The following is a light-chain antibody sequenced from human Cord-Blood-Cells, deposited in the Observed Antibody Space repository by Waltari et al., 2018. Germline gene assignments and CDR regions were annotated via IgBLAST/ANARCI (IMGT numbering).Light chain of an antibody. Sequence: QSALTQPASVSGSPGQSITISCTGTSSDVGGYNYVSWYQQHPGKAPKLLIYDVSNRPTGGSNLFSSSKSCNTASRTISGLQAEDEGDYYCSSYTSSSTLHVFGTRTKVTVL. CDR2: DVS. CDR3: SSYTSSSTLHV. CDR1: SSDVGGYNY. J-gene: IGLJ1*01. V-gene: IGLV2-14*01.